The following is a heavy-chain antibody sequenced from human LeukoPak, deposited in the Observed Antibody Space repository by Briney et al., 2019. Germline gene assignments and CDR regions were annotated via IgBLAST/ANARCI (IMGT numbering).Heavy chain of an antibody. V-gene: IGHV1-18*01. CDR3: ARDLCSGGSCYFDY. CDR1: GGTFSSYT. Sequence: ASVKVSCKASGGTFSSYTISWVRQAPGQGLEWMGWISAYNGNTNSAQKLQGRVTMTTDTSTSTAYMELRSLRSDDTAVYYCARDLCSGGSCYFDYWGQGTLVTVSS. D-gene: IGHD2-15*01. CDR2: ISAYNGNT. J-gene: IGHJ4*02.